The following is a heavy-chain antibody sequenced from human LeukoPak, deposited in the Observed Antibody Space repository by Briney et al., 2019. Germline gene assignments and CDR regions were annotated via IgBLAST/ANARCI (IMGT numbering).Heavy chain of an antibody. CDR1: GFTFSSYA. D-gene: IGHD6-19*01. CDR2: VSGSGGST. J-gene: IGHJ4*02. V-gene: IGHV3-23*01. Sequence: GGSLRLSCAASGFTFSSYAMSWVRQAPGKGLEWVSGVSGSGGSTYYADSVKGRFTISRDNSKNTLYLQMNSLRAEDTAVYYCAKDRYSSGWYRGGNFDYWGQGTLVTVSS. CDR3: AKDRYSSGWYRGGNFDY.